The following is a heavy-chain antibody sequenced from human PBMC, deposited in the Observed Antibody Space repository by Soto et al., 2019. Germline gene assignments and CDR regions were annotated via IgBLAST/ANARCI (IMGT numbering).Heavy chain of an antibody. V-gene: IGHV3-23*01. CDR3: AKDLFPKYGGNSGSFDY. J-gene: IGHJ4*02. Sequence: PGGSLRLSCAASGFTFSSYAMSWVRQAPGKGLEWVSAISGSGGSTYYADSVKGRFTISRDNSKNTLYLQMNSLRAEDTAVYYCAKDLFPKYGGNSGSFDYCGQGTLVTVSS. CDR2: ISGSGGST. CDR1: GFTFSSYA. D-gene: IGHD2-21*02.